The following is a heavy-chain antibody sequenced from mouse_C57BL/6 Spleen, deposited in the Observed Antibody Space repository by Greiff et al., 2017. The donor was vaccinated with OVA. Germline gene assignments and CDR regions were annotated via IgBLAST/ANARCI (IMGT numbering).Heavy chain of an antibody. Sequence: QVQLKESGAELAKPGASVKLSCKASGYTFTSYWMHWVKQRPGQGLEWIGYINPSSGYTKYNQKFKDKATLTADKSSSTAYMQLSSLTYEDSAVYYCAREGDGYSAWFAYWGQGTLVTVSA. V-gene: IGHV1-7*01. D-gene: IGHD2-3*01. J-gene: IGHJ3*01. CDR2: INPSSGYT. CDR1: GYTFTSYW. CDR3: AREGDGYSAWFAY.